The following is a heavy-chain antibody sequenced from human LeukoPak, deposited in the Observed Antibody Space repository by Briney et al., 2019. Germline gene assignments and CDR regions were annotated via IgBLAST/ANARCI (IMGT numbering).Heavy chain of an antibody. D-gene: IGHD3-22*01. CDR2: ISAYKGNT. V-gene: IGHV1-18*01. J-gene: IGHJ4*02. Sequence: ASVKVSCKASGYTFTSYGISWVRQAPGQGLEWMGWISAYKGNTNYAQKLQGRVTMTTDTSTSTAYMELRSLRSDDTAVYYCARVGNSIVSDGDFDYWGQGTLVTASS. CDR1: GYTFTSYG. CDR3: ARVGNSIVSDGDFDY.